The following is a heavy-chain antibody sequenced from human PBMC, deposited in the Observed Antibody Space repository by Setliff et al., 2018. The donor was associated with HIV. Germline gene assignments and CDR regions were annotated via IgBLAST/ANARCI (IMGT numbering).Heavy chain of an antibody. D-gene: IGHD3-22*01. Sequence: ETLSLTCIVSGDSISSSNYYWGWIRQPPGKGLEWIGTMYYSGSTYYNPSLMSRVTIFVDTSKNQLSLKLTSGTAADTAVYYCARWGGDRDADRDADYYSDRLTGMDAFDVWGQGTLVTVS. V-gene: IGHV4-39*01. J-gene: IGHJ3*01. CDR2: MYYSGST. CDR3: ARWGGDRDADRDADYYSDRLTGMDAFDV. CDR1: GDSISSSNYY.